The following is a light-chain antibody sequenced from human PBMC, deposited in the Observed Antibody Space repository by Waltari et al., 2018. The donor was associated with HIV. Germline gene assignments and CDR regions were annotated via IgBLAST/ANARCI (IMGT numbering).Light chain of an antibody. J-gene: IGLJ2*01. Sequence: QSALTQPPSASGSPGQSVTISCTGTSSDIGGYNYVSWYQQHPGKAPKLMIYEVNKRPSGVPDRFFGSKSGNTASLTVSGLQAEDEADYYCSSYAGSNNFVVFGGGTNLTVL. CDR2: EVN. CDR3: SSYAGSNNFVV. V-gene: IGLV2-8*01. CDR1: SSDIGGYNY.